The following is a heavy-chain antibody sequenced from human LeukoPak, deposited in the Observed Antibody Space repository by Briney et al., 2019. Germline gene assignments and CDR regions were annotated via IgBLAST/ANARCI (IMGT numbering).Heavy chain of an antibody. V-gene: IGHV3-23*01. D-gene: IGHD1-1*01. CDR2: IVGRGDQY. J-gene: IGHJ4*02. CDR1: GFTFNNYA. CDR3: AHAGLQRHFNFDS. Sequence: GGSLRLSCAASGFTFNNYAMSWFRRAPGKGLEWLSSIVGRGDQYFYADYVKGRFIISRDNSRNTLSLQMNSLTAADTAVYYCAHAGLQRHFNFDSWGQGTLVTVSS.